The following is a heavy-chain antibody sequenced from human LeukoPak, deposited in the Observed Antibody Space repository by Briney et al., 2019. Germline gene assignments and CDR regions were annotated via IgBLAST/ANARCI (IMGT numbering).Heavy chain of an antibody. D-gene: IGHD5-12*01. CDR1: GFTLSSNW. CDR3: ARWGQTSGYYYVDN. CDR2: IKQDGSVK. Sequence: GGSLRLSCGASGFTLSSNWMTWVRQAPGRGPEWVASIKQDGSVKYYVDSVEGRFTISRDNARNSLSLQMNSLGVEDTAVYFCARWGQTSGYYYVDNWGQGTLVTVSS. V-gene: IGHV3-7*01. J-gene: IGHJ4*02.